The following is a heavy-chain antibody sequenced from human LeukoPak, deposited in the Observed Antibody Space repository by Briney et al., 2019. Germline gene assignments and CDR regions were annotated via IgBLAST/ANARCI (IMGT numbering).Heavy chain of an antibody. CDR3: ARVGYSSGWDFDY. D-gene: IGHD6-19*01. J-gene: IGHJ4*02. CDR2: ISSTSSYI. CDR1: GFPFSTYC. V-gene: IGHV3-21*01. Sequence: GGSLTLSCAASGFPFSTYCMNWVRQAPGKALDWVSSISSTSSYIYYADSVKGRFTISRDNAQKSLYLQMNSLRAEDTAVYYCARVGYSSGWDFDYWGQGTLVPVSS.